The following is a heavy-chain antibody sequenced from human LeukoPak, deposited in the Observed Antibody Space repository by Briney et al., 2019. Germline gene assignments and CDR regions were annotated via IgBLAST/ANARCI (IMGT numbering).Heavy chain of an antibody. V-gene: IGHV1-18*01. CDR1: GYTFTSYG. J-gene: IGHJ4*01. CDR2: ISAYNGNT. CDR3: ARDESGYYDIXTGYQYYFDX. Sequence: ASVKVSCKASGYTFTSYGISWVRQAPGQGLEWMGWISAYNGNTNYAQKLQGRVTMTTDTSTSTAYMELRSLRSDDTAVYYCARDESGYYDIXTGYQYYFDXXXXXXLVTVSS. D-gene: IGHD3-9*01.